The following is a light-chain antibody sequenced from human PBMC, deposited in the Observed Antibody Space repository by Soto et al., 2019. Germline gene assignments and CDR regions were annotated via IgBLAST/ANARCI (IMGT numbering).Light chain of an antibody. CDR3: QQYDNLRLT. CDR2: DAS. J-gene: IGKJ4*01. V-gene: IGKV1-33*01. Sequence: DLPMTQSPASLAASVGDRVTITCQASQDIRMYLNWYQQKPGQAPKLLIYDASNLETGVPSRFSGSGSGTDFTLTISSLQSGDFATYFCQQYDNLRLTFGGGTKVEI. CDR1: QDIRMY.